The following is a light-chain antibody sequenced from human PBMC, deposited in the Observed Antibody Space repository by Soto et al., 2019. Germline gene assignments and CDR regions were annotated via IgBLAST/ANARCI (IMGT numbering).Light chain of an antibody. V-gene: IGKV3-15*01. CDR1: QDVSSN. Sequence: EMVVTQSPATLSVSPGERATLSCRASQDVSSNLAWYQQKPGQAPSLLIYGASTRATGTPARFSGSGSGTEFTLTIRSLQSEDYAVYFCQQYIRWPLTFGGGTKVDIK. CDR3: QQYIRWPLT. J-gene: IGKJ4*01. CDR2: GAS.